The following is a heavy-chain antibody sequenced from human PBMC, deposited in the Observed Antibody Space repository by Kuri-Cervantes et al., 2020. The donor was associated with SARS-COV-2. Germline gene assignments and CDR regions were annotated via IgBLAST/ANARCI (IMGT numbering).Heavy chain of an antibody. J-gene: IGHJ6*02. CDR3: AREDRYQLPYLTYYYYGMDV. V-gene: IGHV1-69*05. CDR1: GGTFSSYA. D-gene: IGHD2-2*01. CDR2: IIPIFGTA. Sequence: SVKVSCKASGGTFSSYAISWERQAPGQGLEWMGGIIPIFGTANYAQKFQGRVTITRDTSASTAYMELSSLRSEDTAVYYCAREDRYQLPYLTYYYYGMDVWGQGTAVTVSS.